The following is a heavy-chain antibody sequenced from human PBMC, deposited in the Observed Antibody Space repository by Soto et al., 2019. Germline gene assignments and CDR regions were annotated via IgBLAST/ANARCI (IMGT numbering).Heavy chain of an antibody. J-gene: IGHJ4*02. D-gene: IGHD3-22*01. V-gene: IGHV3-23*01. CDR1: GFTFSSYA. CDR2: ISGSGGST. CDR3: AKSSTPYSYYYDSSGYLGDY. Sequence: EVQLLESGGGLVQPGGSLRLSCAASGFTFSSYAMSWVRQAPGKGLEWVSAISGSGGSTYYADSVKGRFTISRDNSKNTLYLQMNSLRAEDTAVYYCAKSSTPYSYYYDSSGYLGDYWGQGTLVTVSS.